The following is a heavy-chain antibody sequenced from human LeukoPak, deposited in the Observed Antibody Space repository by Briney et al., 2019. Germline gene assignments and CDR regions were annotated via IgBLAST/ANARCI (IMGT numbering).Heavy chain of an antibody. CDR2: ISSSSSYI. CDR1: GFTFNTFG. V-gene: IGHV3-21*01. D-gene: IGHD1-14*01. Sequence: GGSLRLSCVASGFTFNTFGMTWVRQAPGKGLEWVSSISSSSSYIYYADSVKGRFTISRDNAKNSLYLQMNSLRAEDTAVYYCARDPPRSQNLRYFDLWGRGTLVTVSS. J-gene: IGHJ2*01. CDR3: ARDPPRSQNLRYFDL.